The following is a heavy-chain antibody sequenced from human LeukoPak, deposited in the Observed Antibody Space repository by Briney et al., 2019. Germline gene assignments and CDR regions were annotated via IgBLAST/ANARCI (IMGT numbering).Heavy chain of an antibody. CDR3: ATPGYYGSGSYYTPFDY. J-gene: IGHJ4*02. V-gene: IGHV1-24*01. Sequence: ASVKVSCKVSGYTLTELSMHWVRQAPGKGLEWMGGFDPEDGETIYAQKFQGRVTMTEDTSTDTAYMELSSLRSEDTAVYYCATPGYYGSGSYYTPFDYRGQGTLVTVSS. D-gene: IGHD3-10*01. CDR2: FDPEDGET. CDR1: GYTLTELS.